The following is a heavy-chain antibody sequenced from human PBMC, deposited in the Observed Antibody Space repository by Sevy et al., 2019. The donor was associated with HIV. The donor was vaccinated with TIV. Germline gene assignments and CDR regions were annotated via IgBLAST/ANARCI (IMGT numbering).Heavy chain of an antibody. Sequence: GESLKISCAASGFTFDDYGMSWVRQAPGKGLEWVSGINWNGGSTGYADSVKGRFTISRDNAKNSLYLQMNSLRAEDTALYYCARVLIGPYYYDSSGYYYDNAFDIWGQGTMVTVSS. V-gene: IGHV3-20*04. CDR1: GFTFDDYG. CDR2: INWNGGST. D-gene: IGHD3-22*01. J-gene: IGHJ3*02. CDR3: ARVLIGPYYYDSSGYYYDNAFDI.